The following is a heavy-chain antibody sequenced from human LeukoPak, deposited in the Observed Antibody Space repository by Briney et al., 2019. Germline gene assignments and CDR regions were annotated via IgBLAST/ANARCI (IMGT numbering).Heavy chain of an antibody. CDR1: GGSISSSSYY. J-gene: IGHJ6*03. D-gene: IGHD3-22*01. CDR2: IYYSGST. V-gene: IGHV4-39*01. Sequence: PSETLSLTCTDSGGSISSSSYYWGWIRQPPGKGLEWMGSIYYSGSTYYNPSLKSRATISVDTSKNQFSPKLSSVTAADTAVYYCARVQYYYDSSGYYSGYYYYYMDVWGKGTTVTVSS. CDR3: ARVQYYYDSSGYYSGYYYYYMDV.